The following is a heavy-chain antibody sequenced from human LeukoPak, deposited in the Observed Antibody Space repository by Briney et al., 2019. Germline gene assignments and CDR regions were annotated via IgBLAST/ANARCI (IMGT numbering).Heavy chain of an antibody. CDR2: ISFDGSNK. CDR3: AKDRAEYSYAHNGLDY. V-gene: IGHV3-30*04. D-gene: IGHD5-18*01. J-gene: IGHJ4*02. CDR1: GFTFKRYA. Sequence: GGSLRLSCAASGFTFKRYAMHWVRQAPGKGLEWVAVISFDGSNKYYADSVKGRFTISRDNSKNTLYLQMNSLRVEDTAVYYCAKDRAEYSYAHNGLDYWGQGTLVTVSS.